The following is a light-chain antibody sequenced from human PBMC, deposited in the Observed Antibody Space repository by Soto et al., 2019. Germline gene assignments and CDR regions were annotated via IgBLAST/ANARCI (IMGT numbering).Light chain of an antibody. CDR3: HQYDYLIT. CDR2: DAS. Sequence: MTQSPATLPVSPGERATLSCRASQSVGSNLAWFQQKPGQAPRLLIYDASTRATGIPARFSGSGSGTEFTFTISSLQPEDSAVYFCHQYDYLITFGQGTRLEIK. CDR1: QSVGSN. V-gene: IGKV3-15*01. J-gene: IGKJ5*01.